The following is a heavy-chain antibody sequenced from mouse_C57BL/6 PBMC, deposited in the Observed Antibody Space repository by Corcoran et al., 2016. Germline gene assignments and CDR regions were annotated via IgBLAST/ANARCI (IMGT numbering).Heavy chain of an antibody. CDR1: GYSFTSYY. CDR2: IYPGSGNT. D-gene: IGHD1-1*01. J-gene: IGHJ3*01. V-gene: IGHV1-66*01. CDR3: ARSGLLLRFSFAY. Sequence: QVQLQQSGPELVKPGASVKISCKASGYSFTSYYIHWVKQRPGQGLEWIGWIYPGSGNTKYNEKFKGKATLTADTSSSTAYMQLSSLTSEDSAVYYCARSGLLLRFSFAYWGQGTLVTVSA.